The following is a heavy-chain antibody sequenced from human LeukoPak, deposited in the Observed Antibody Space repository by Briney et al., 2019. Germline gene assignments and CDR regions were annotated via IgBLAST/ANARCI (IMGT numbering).Heavy chain of an antibody. J-gene: IGHJ4*02. CDR1: GFTFKNAW. V-gene: IGHV3-7*04. Sequence: GGSLRLSCAASGFTFKNAWMSWVRQAPGKGLEWVANIKQDGSEKYYVDSVKGRFTISKDYAKNSLYLQMNSLRAEDTAVYYCARGTSLEYWGQGTLVTVSS. CDR3: ARGTSLEY. CDR2: IKQDGSEK.